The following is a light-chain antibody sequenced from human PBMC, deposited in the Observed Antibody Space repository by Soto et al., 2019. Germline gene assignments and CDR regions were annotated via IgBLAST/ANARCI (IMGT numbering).Light chain of an antibody. V-gene: IGLV2-14*01. CDR3: SSYTSSSTLYV. CDR2: EVS. J-gene: IGLJ1*01. Sequence: QSVLTQPASVSGSPGQSITISCTGTSSDVGGYNYVSWYQQHPGKAPKLMIYEVSNRPSGVSNRFSGSKSGNTASLTISGLQADDEAVYYCSSYTSSSTLYVFGTGTKVTVL. CDR1: SSDVGGYNY.